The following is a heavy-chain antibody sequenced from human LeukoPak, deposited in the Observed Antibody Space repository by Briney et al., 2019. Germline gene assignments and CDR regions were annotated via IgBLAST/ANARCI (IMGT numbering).Heavy chain of an antibody. Sequence: GGSLRLSCAASGFTVSSDFMSWVRQAPGKGLEWVSLINSGGITYYADSVKGRFTISRDNSKNMLYLQMNSLRAEDTAVYYCARDDPSAAAEWGQGTLVTVSS. D-gene: IGHD6-13*01. CDR3: ARDDPSAAAE. CDR1: GFTVSSDF. CDR2: INSGGIT. J-gene: IGHJ4*02. V-gene: IGHV3-53*01.